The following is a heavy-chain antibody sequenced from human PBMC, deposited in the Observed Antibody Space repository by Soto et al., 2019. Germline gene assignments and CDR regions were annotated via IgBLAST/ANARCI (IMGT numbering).Heavy chain of an antibody. D-gene: IGHD6-19*01. J-gene: IGHJ4*02. V-gene: IGHV2-5*02. Sequence: QITLKESGPTLVKPTQTLTLTCTFSGFSLTSTAMGVNWIRQPPGKALEWLALIYWDDDNQYSPSLKSRLSITKDTSKNQVVLTMTNMDPVDTATYYCAHGSGWLSDYWGPGTLVTVSS. CDR1: GFSLTSTAMG. CDR3: AHGSGWLSDY. CDR2: IYWDDDN.